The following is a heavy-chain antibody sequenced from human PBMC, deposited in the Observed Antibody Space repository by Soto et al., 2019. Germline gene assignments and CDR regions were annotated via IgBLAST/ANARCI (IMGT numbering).Heavy chain of an antibody. D-gene: IGHD4-17*01. V-gene: IGHV4-59*08. CDR2: IYYSGST. CDR1: GGSISSYY. Sequence: QVQLQESGPGLVKASETLSLTCTVAGGSISSYYWSWIRKPPGKGLEWIGYIYYSGSTNYNPSLKSRSTISVDTTKNQFPLKLRSVTAADTAVYYCARGYGDYVLDFWGQGTLVTVSS. CDR3: ARGYGDYVLDF. J-gene: IGHJ4*02.